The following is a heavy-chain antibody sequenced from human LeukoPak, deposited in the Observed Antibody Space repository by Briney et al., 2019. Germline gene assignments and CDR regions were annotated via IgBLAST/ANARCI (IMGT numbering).Heavy chain of an antibody. CDR3: ARRGSGWYSHYFDY. J-gene: IGHJ4*02. D-gene: IGHD6-19*01. Sequence: SETLSLTCTVSGGSISSYYWSWIRQPPGKGLEWIGYIYYSGSTNYNPSLKSRVTISVDTSKDQFSLKLSSVTAADTAVYYCARRGSGWYSHYFDYWGQGTLVTVSS. V-gene: IGHV4-59*08. CDR2: IYYSGST. CDR1: GGSISSYY.